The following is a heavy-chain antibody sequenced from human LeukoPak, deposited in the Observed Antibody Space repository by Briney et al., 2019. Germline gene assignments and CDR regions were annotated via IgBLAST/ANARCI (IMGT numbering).Heavy chain of an antibody. CDR1: GFTFSSYS. CDR2: IYYSGST. J-gene: IGHJ4*02. D-gene: IGHD6-6*01. V-gene: IGHV4-59*01. CDR3: ARVGQLVPFDY. Sequence: GSLRLSCAASGFTFSSYSMNWIRQPPGKGLEWIGYIYYSGSTNYNPSLKSRVTISVDTSKNQFSLKLNSVTAADTAVYYCARVGQLVPFDYWGQGILVTVSS.